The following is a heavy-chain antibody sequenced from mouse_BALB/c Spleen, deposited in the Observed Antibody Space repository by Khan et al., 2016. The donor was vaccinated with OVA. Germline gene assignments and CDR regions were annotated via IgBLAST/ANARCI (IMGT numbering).Heavy chain of an antibody. CDR2: INTYTGEP. CDR1: GYTFTNYG. CDR3: ARPPYFSYVMVY. V-gene: IGHV9-3-1*01. D-gene: IGHD2-10*01. Sequence: QIQLVQSGPELKKSGETVKISCKASGYTFTNYGMNWVKQAPGKGLKWMGWINTYTGEPTYADDFKGRFAFSSETSASTAYLQINNLKNEDTATYFCARPPYFSYVMVYWGQGTSVTVSS. J-gene: IGHJ4*01.